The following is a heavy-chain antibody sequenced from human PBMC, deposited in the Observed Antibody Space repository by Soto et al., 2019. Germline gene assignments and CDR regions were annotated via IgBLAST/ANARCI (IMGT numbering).Heavy chain of an antibody. D-gene: IGHD3-9*01. Sequence: SVKVSCKASGFTFTSSAVQWVRQARGQRLEWIGWIVVGSGNTNYAQKFQERVTITRDMSTSTAYMELSSLGSEDTAVYCCAAVGYDILTGYLPMDVWGQGTTVTVSS. CDR2: IVVGSGNT. J-gene: IGHJ6*02. V-gene: IGHV1-58*01. CDR1: GFTFTSSA. CDR3: AAVGYDILTGYLPMDV.